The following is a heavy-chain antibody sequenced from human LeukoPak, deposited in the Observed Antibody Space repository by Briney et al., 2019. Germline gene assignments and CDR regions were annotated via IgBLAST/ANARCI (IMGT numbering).Heavy chain of an antibody. Sequence: GGSLRLSCAASGFTFSTYWMSWVRQSPGKGLEWVAIIKGDGSEKYYVDSVKGRFTISRDNAKNALYLQMNSLRAEDTAVYYCARDVWNYFDYWGQGTLVTVSS. V-gene: IGHV3-7*05. CDR2: IKGDGSEK. CDR1: GFTFSTYW. D-gene: IGHD2-21*01. J-gene: IGHJ4*02. CDR3: ARDVWNYFDY.